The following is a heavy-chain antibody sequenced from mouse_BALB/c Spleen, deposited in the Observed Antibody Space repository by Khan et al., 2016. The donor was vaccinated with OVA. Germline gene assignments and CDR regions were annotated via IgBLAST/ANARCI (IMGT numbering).Heavy chain of an antibody. D-gene: IGHD2-4*01. Sequence: QVQLKQSGPGLVQPSQSLSITCTVSGFSLTTYGVHWVRQSPGKGLEWLGGIWSGGSTEYNAAFISRLSISKDSSKSQVFFKMNSLQVNDTAIYYCARNYDYYEGLAYWGQGTLVTVSA. V-gene: IGHV2-2*02. CDR1: GFSLTTYG. CDR3: ARNYDYYEGLAY. CDR2: IWSGGST. J-gene: IGHJ3*01.